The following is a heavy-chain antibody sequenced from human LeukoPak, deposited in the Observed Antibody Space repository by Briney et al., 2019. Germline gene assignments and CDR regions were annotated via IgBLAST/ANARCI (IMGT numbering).Heavy chain of an antibody. D-gene: IGHD6-19*01. V-gene: IGHV3-7*01. Sequence: GGSLRLSCGASGFTCSSYWMSWVRLAPGKGLEWVANTKQDGSKKYYVDSVKGRFTISRDNAKNSLFLQMNSLRAEDTAVYYCARGRDSSGWYSDYWGQGTLVTVSS. CDR1: GFTCSSYW. CDR3: ARGRDSSGWYSDY. J-gene: IGHJ4*02. CDR2: TKQDGSKK.